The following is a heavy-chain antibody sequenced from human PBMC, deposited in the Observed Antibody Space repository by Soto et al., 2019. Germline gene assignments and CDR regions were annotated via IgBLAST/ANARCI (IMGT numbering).Heavy chain of an antibody. Sequence: QVQLQQWGAGLLKPSETLSLTCAVYGGSFSGYYWSWIRQPPGKGLEWIGEINHSGSTNYNPSLKSRVTISVDTSKNQFSLKLSSVTAADTVVYYCASRSKNDLSDMDVWGQGTTVTVSS. V-gene: IGHV4-34*01. CDR3: ASRSKNDLSDMDV. CDR1: GGSFSGYY. D-gene: IGHD3-3*01. CDR2: INHSGST. J-gene: IGHJ6*02.